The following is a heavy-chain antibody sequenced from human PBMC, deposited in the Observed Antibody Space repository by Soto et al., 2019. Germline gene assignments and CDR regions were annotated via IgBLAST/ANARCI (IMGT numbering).Heavy chain of an antibody. J-gene: IGHJ4*02. CDR2: IYCSGST. CDR3: ARFSYYGSGSYPRTFDY. Sequence: QVQLQESGPGLVKPSQTLSLTCTVSGGSISSGGYYWSWIRQHPGKGLEWIGYIYCSGSTYYNPSLKGRVTISVDTSKNQFSLKLSSVTAADTAVYYCARFSYYGSGSYPRTFDYWGQGTLVTVSS. CDR1: GGSISSGGYY. V-gene: IGHV4-31*03. D-gene: IGHD3-10*01.